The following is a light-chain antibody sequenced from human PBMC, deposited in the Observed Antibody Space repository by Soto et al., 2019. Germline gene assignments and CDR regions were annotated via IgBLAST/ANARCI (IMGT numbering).Light chain of an antibody. J-gene: IGLJ1*01. Sequence: QSALTQPASVSGSPGQSITISCTGTNSDVGTYNLVSWYQQHPGKAPKLLIYEVRKRPSGVSNRFSGSKSGNTASLTISGLQAEDEADYYCCSYAGSSTDVFGTGTKLTVL. V-gene: IGLV2-23*02. CDR2: EVR. CDR1: NSDVGTYNL. CDR3: CSYAGSSTDV.